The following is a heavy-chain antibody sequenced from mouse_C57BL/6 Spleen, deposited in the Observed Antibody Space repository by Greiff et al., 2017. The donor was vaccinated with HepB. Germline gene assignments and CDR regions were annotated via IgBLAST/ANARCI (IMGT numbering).Heavy chain of an antibody. J-gene: IGHJ3*01. V-gene: IGHV1-76*01. D-gene: IGHD1-1*01. Sequence: QVQLQQSGAELVRPGASVKLSCKASGYTFTDYYINWVKQRPGQGLEWIARIYPGSGNTYYNEKFKGKATLTAEKSSSTAYMQLSSLTSEDSAVYFCARQGTTVVAREAWFAYWGQGTLVTVSA. CDR2: IYPGSGNT. CDR1: GYTFTDYY. CDR3: ARQGTTVVAREAWFAY.